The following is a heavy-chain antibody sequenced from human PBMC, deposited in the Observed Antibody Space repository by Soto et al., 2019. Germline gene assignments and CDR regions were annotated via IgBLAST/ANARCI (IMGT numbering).Heavy chain of an antibody. CDR2: ISGTGVPT. J-gene: IGHJ5*02. CDR1: GFTFSDYA. CDR3: AKSFCSSSSCFFLWVDP. V-gene: IGHV3-23*01. D-gene: IGHD2-2*01. Sequence: EVQLLESGGGLVQPGGSLRLSCAASGFTFSDYAMSWVRQAPGKGLECLSLISGTGVPTLYAGSVKGRLSVSIDNSKNTLFLEMNDLRVDDTAIYYCAKSFCSSSSCFFLWVDPWGPGTLVTVSS.